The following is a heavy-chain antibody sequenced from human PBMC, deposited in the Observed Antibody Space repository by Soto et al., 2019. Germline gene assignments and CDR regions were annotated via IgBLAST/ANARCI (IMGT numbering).Heavy chain of an antibody. J-gene: IGHJ4*02. V-gene: IGHV1-69*06. D-gene: IGHD3-22*01. CDR2: IIPIFGTA. CDR1: GYSFTGYY. Sequence: ASVKVSCKASGYSFTGYYMHWVRQAPGQGLEWMGGIIPIFGTANYAQKFQGRVTITADKSTSTAYMELSSLRSEDTAVYYFASPAVVITPSFDYWGQGTLVTVSS. CDR3: ASPAVVITPSFDY.